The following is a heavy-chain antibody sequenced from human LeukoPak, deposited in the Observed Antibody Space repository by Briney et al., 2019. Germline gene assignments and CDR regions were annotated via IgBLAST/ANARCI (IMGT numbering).Heavy chain of an antibody. Sequence: NPGGSLRLSCAASGFTFSACSMNWVRQAPGKGLEWVSVTSSDSAYIYYADSVKGRFTVSRDNAKNSLSLHMSSLRAEDTGVYYCARDGTGWSRDYWGQGTLVTVSS. D-gene: IGHD2-2*01. J-gene: IGHJ4*02. V-gene: IGHV3-21*01. CDR2: TSSDSAYI. CDR3: ARDGTGWSRDY. CDR1: GFTFSACS.